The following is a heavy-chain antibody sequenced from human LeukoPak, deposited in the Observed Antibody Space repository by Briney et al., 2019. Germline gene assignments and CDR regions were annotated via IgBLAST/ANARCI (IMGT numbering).Heavy chain of an antibody. CDR3: SYSSSSVGYMDV. Sequence: PGGSLRLSCGASGFTVSSNYMSWIRQAPGKGLEWVSVIYSGGSTYYADSVKGRFTISRDNSKNTLYLQMNSLRAEDTAVYYCSYSSSSVGYMDVWGKGTTVTVSS. CDR2: IYSGGST. CDR1: GFTVSSNY. V-gene: IGHV3-53*01. J-gene: IGHJ6*03. D-gene: IGHD6-6*01.